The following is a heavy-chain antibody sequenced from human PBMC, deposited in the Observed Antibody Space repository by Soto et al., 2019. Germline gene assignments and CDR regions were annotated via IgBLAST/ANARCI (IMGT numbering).Heavy chain of an antibody. D-gene: IGHD3-10*01. Sequence: GGSLRLSCTVSGFTFSAFAMYWVRQAPGKGWEWVALISYDGTNEDYAESVRGRFTISRDNSKNTLYLDMNSLSAEDSAVYFCAKGVVREPAYFDYWGQGTLVTVSS. J-gene: IGHJ4*02. V-gene: IGHV3-30*18. CDR2: ISYDGTNE. CDR3: AKGVVREPAYFDY. CDR1: GFTFSAFA.